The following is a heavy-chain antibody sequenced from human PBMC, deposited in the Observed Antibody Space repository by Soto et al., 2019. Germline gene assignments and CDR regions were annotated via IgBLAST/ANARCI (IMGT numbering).Heavy chain of an antibody. V-gene: IGHV4-31*03. Sequence: QVQLQESGAGQVKPSQTLYLTCTVSGGSISSGGYYWSWIRLHPGKGLEWIGYIYYSGSTYYNPSLKSRVTISVDTSKNQFSLKLSSVTAADTAVYYCARAEGFIAVAGTYHFDYWGQGTLVTVSS. CDR3: ARAEGFIAVAGTYHFDY. J-gene: IGHJ4*02. D-gene: IGHD6-19*01. CDR1: GGSISSGGYY. CDR2: IYYSGST.